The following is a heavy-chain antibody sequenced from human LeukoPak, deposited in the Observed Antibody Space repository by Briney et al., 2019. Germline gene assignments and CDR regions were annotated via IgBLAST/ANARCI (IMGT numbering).Heavy chain of an antibody. CDR1: GYTFTSYY. Sequence: GASVTVSFTASGYTFTSYYMHWVRQAPGQGLEWMGIINPSGGSTSYAQKFQGRVTMTRDTSTSTVYMELSSLRSEDTAVYYCARALLEMATITDWFGPWGQGTLVTVSS. D-gene: IGHD5-24*01. CDR3: ARALLEMATITDWFGP. V-gene: IGHV1-46*01. J-gene: IGHJ5*02. CDR2: INPSGGST.